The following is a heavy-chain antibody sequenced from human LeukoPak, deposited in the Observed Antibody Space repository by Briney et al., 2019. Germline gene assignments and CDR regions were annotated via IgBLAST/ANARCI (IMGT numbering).Heavy chain of an antibody. J-gene: IGHJ4*02. CDR1: GFTFRSYD. CDR3: VRQATPHGHFDY. V-gene: IGHV3-13*01. CDR2: IGIGGDT. Sequence: GGSLRLSCAASGFTFRSYDMHWVCQAPGKGLEWVSAIGIGGDTYYPGSVKGRFTISRENAKNSLYLQMNSLRAGDTAVYYCVRQATPHGHFDYWGQGILVTVSS. D-gene: IGHD2-15*01.